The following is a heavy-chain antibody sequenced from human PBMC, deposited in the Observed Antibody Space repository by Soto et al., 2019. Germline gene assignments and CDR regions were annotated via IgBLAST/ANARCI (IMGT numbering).Heavy chain of an antibody. J-gene: IGHJ4*02. CDR1: GGTFSSYT. D-gene: IGHD3-22*01. CDR3: ARDGDSSGYGFDY. CDR2: IIPILGIA. V-gene: IGHV1-69*08. Sequence: QVQLVQSGAEVKKPGSSVKVSCKASGGTFSSYTISWVRQAPGQGLEWMGRIIPILGIANYAQKFQGRGTITADKYTSTAYMELSSLRSDDTAVYYCARDGDSSGYGFDYWGQGTLVTVSS.